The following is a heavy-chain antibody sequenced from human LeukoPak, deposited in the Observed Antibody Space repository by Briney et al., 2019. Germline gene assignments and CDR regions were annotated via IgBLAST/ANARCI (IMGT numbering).Heavy chain of an antibody. CDR2: ISVYIGNT. Sequence: ASVRVSCKASGYTFANFGITWVRQAPGQGLEWMGWISVYIGNTNYAQNLQGRVTLTTDTSTSTAYMELRSLRSDDTALYYCARTCSSSSCYMVHWGQGTLVTVSS. J-gene: IGHJ4*02. CDR1: GYTFANFG. CDR3: ARTCSSSSCYMVH. V-gene: IGHV1-18*01. D-gene: IGHD2-2*02.